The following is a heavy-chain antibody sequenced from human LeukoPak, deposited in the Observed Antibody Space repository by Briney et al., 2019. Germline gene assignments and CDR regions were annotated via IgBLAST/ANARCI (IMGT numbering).Heavy chain of an antibody. D-gene: IGHD3-22*01. V-gene: IGHV3-23*01. J-gene: IGHJ4*02. CDR3: AKAGLNYDSSGYYNYFDY. Sequence: GGSLRLSCAASGFTFSSYAMSWVRQAPGKGLEWVSAISGSGDSTYYADSVKGRFTISRDNSKNTLYLQMNSLRAEDTAVYYCAKAGLNYDSSGYYNYFDYWGQGTLVTVSS. CDR1: GFTFSSYA. CDR2: ISGSGDST.